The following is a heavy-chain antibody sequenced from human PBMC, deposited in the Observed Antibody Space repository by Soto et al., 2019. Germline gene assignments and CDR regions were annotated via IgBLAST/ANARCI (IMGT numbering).Heavy chain of an antibody. CDR3: ARDLGYCRSGTCYREWFDP. Sequence: QVQLVRSGAEVTKPGAAVKVSCKASGYIFTTHGISWVRQAPGQGLEWMGWVSGDNGHTNYAQSLQGRVTLTTDTSTNTAYMELRSLRSDDTAVYYCARDLGYCRSGTCYREWFDPWGQGTLVTVSS. CDR1: GYIFTTHG. V-gene: IGHV1-18*01. J-gene: IGHJ5*02. CDR2: VSGDNGHT. D-gene: IGHD2-15*01.